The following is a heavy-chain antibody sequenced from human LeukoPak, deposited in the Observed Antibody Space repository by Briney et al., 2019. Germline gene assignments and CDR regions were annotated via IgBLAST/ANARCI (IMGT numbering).Heavy chain of an antibody. CDR2: IYYSGST. D-gene: IGHD2-15*01. CDR3: ASEKDCSGGSCPFDY. J-gene: IGHJ4*02. V-gene: IGHV4-39*01. CDR1: GGFISSSSYY. Sequence: SETLSLTCTVSGGFISSSSYYWGWIRQPPGKGLEWIGSIYYSGSTYYNPSLKSRVTISVDTSKNQFSLKLSSVTAADTAVYYCASEKDCSGGSCPFDYWGQGTLVTVSS.